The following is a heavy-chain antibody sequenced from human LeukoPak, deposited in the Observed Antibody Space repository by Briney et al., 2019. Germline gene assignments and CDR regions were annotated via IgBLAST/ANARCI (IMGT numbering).Heavy chain of an antibody. CDR1: GFTLSSYA. V-gene: IGHV3-23*01. Sequence: GGSLRLSCAASGFTLSSYAMSWVRQAPGKGLEWVSDISASGGTTYYAHSGKGRFTISRNNSKNTVYLQMNSLRAEERAVYYCAKGRSSSGLRNYFDYWGQGTLVTVS. D-gene: IGHD6-19*01. J-gene: IGHJ4*02. CDR3: AKGRSSSGLRNYFDY. CDR2: ISASGGTT.